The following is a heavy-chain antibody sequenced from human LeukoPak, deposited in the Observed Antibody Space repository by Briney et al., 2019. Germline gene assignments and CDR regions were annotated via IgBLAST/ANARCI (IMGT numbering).Heavy chain of an antibody. V-gene: IGHV1-2*02. CDR1: GYTFTDYY. CDR2: INPNSGGT. CDR3: ARSSSYFYMDV. Sequence: SVKVSCKASGYTFTDYYMHWVRQAPGQGLEWMGWINPNSGGTKYAQKFQGRVTMTRDTSISTAYMELSRLRSDDTAVYYCARSSSYFYMDVWGKGTTVTVSS. J-gene: IGHJ6*03.